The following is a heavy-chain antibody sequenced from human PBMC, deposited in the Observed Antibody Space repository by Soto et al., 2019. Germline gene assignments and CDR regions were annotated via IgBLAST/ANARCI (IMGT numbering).Heavy chain of an antibody. D-gene: IGHD3-16*01. CDR3: ARGRDGSWGFDY. J-gene: IGHJ4*02. CDR1: GGSISTARHY. Sequence: QVQLQESGPGLVKPSETLSLTCAVSGGSISTARHYWSWIRQPPGKGLEWIGYIYYSGTTNYNPPPKTRVTMAVDTSKNQFALKLSSVTAADTAVYYCARGRDGSWGFDYWGQGSLVTVSS. CDR2: IYYSGTT. V-gene: IGHV4-61*01.